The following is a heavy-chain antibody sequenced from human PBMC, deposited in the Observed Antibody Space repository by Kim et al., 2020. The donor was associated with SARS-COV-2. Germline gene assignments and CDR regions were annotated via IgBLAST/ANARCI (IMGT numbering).Heavy chain of an antibody. J-gene: IGHJ4*02. CDR1: GGTFSSYA. V-gene: IGHV1-69*13. CDR2: IIPIFGTA. CDR3: ARGRVLLWFGGSLDY. Sequence: SVKVSCKASGGTFSSYAISWVRQAPGQGLEWMGGIIPIFGTANYAQKFQGRVTITADESTSTAYMELSSLRSEDTAVYYCARGRVLLWFGGSLDYWGQGTLVAVSS. D-gene: IGHD3-10*01.